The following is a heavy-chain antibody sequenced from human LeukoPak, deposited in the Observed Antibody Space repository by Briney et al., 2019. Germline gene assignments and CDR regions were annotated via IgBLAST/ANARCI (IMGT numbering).Heavy chain of an antibody. CDR2: ISGSGGST. J-gene: IGHJ4*02. D-gene: IGHD6-19*01. CDR3: AKGADQQWLTTPIDY. V-gene: IGHV3-23*01. Sequence: GGSLRLSCAASGFTFSSYAMSWVRQAPGKGLEWVSVISGSGGSTYYADSVKSRFTISRDNSKNTLYLQMNGLRADDTAVYYCAKGADQQWLTTPIDYWGQGTLVTVSS. CDR1: GFTFSSYA.